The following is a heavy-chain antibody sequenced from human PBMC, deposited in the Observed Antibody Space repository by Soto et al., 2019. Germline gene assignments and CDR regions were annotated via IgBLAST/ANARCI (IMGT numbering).Heavy chain of an antibody. J-gene: IGHJ6*02. CDR1: GYTCPSYD. V-gene: IGHV1-8*01. Sequence: ASAKVSCKASGYTCPSYDSNWGRQATGQGLEWMGWMNPNSGNTGYAQKFQGRVTMTRNTSISTAYMELSSLRSEDTAVYYCAREKTYYGMDVWGQGTTVTVSS. CDR2: MNPNSGNT. CDR3: AREKTYYGMDV.